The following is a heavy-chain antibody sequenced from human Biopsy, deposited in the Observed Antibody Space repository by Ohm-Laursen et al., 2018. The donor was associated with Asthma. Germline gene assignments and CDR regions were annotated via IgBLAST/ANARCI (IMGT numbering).Heavy chain of an antibody. CDR1: GYIFTSHA. D-gene: IGHD2-15*01. CDR3: ARGLLGMDV. Sequence: ASVKVSCKFSGYIFTSHAMNWVRQAPGQGLEWVGRINTNTGNPTYAQGFTGRFVFSLDTSVSTAYLQISSLKADDTAVYYCARGLLGMDVWGQGTTVTVSS. J-gene: IGHJ6*02. V-gene: IGHV7-4-1*02. CDR2: INTNTGNP.